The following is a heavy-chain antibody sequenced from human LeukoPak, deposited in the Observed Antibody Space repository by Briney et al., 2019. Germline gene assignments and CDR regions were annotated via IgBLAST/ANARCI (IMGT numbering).Heavy chain of an antibody. D-gene: IGHD3-9*01. CDR3: ARLLGDISWFDP. J-gene: IGHJ5*02. CDR2: IYYSGST. CDR1: GGSISSSSYY. Sequence: SETLSLTCTVSGGSISSSSYYWGWIRQPPGKGLEWIGSIYYSGSTYYNPSLKSRVTISVDTSKNQFSLKLSSVTAADTAVYYCARLLGDISWFDPWGQGTLVTVSS. V-gene: IGHV4-39*01.